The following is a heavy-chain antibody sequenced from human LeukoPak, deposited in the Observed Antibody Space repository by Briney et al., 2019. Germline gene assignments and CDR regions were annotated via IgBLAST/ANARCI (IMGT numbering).Heavy chain of an antibody. CDR1: GFTFRDYY. D-gene: IGHD6-13*01. Sequence: RGGYLRLSCPASGFTFRDYYMSWIRQAPGKGLEWVGGIKCKIDGGTTDYAAPVKGRFTISRDDSKNTLYLQMNSLKTEDTAVYYCTTVGIAAAWLGYYYYYYMDVWGKGTTVTVSS. CDR2: IKCKIDGGTT. CDR3: TTVGIAAAWLGYYYYYYMDV. J-gene: IGHJ6*03. V-gene: IGHV3-15*01.